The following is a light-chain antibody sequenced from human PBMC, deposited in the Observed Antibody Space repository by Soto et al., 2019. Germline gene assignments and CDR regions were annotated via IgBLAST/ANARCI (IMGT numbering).Light chain of an antibody. CDR2: DVS. J-gene: IGLJ1*01. Sequence: QSALTQPASVSGSPGQSITISCTGTSSDVGGYHYVSWYQQYPGKAPKVMIYDVSNRPSGVSNRFSGSKSGTTASLTISGLQAEDEADYYCSSYTISSTYVCGTGTKLTVL. CDR3: SSYTISSTYV. CDR1: SSDVGGYHY. V-gene: IGLV2-14*01.